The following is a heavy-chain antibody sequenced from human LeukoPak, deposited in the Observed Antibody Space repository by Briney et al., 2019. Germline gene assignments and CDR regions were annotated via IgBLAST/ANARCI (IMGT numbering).Heavy chain of an antibody. Sequence: GSLSLSCAASGFTFSSYALSWVRQAPGKGLEWVSAISGSGGSTYYAYSVKGRFTISRDNSKTTLYVQMDSLRVVDTAVYYCAKGALEQWLVDFDYWGQGTLVTVSS. D-gene: IGHD6-19*01. CDR3: AKGALEQWLVDFDY. CDR2: ISGSGGST. J-gene: IGHJ4*02. CDR1: GFTFSSYA. V-gene: IGHV3-23*01.